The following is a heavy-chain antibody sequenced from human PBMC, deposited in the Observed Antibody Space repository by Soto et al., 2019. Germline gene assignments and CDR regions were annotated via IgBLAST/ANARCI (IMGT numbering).Heavy chain of an antibody. D-gene: IGHD6-13*01. J-gene: IGHJ5*02. CDR2: IDWDDDK. V-gene: IGHV2-70*04. CDR3: ARSIVAAGKRWFDP. CDR1: GFSLSTSGMR. Sequence: SGPTLVNPTQTLTLTCTFSGFSLSTSGMRVSWIRQPPGKALEWLARIDWDDDKLYSTSLKTRLTISKDTSKNQVVLTMTNMDPVDTATYYCARSIVAAGKRWFDPWGQGTLVTVSS.